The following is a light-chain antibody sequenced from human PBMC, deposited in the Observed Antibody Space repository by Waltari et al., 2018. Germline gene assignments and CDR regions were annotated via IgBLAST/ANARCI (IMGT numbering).Light chain of an antibody. CDR2: WAS. Sequence: DIVLTQSPDSLAVSLGERATIKCRSSQSVLSSSNNRNYLGWYQQKQGQPPKLLISWASPREFGVPDRFRGSGSGTDFTLTISSLQAEDVALYYCQQCYTFPYTFGQGTKLELK. J-gene: IGKJ2*01. V-gene: IGKV4-1*01. CDR3: QQCYTFPYT. CDR1: QSVLSSSNNRNY.